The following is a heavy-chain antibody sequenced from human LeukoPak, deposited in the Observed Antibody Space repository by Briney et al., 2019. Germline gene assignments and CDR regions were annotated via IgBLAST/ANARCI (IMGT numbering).Heavy chain of an antibody. V-gene: IGHV4-39*01. CDR3: ARRRTSSWSYYFDY. D-gene: IGHD6-13*01. J-gene: IGHJ4*02. Sequence: PSETLSLTCAVSGGSISNSSYYWGWIRQPPGKGLEWIGRIYYSGSTYYNPSLESRVTISVDTSKNQFSLKLTSVTAADTAVYYCARRRTSSWSYYFDYWGQGTLVTVSS. CDR2: IYYSGST. CDR1: GGSISNSSYY.